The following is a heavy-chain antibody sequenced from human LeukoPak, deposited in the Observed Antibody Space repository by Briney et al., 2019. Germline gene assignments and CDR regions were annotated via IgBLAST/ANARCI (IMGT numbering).Heavy chain of an antibody. CDR3: ARDIGYSYGHFDY. CDR1: GGSISSTTYY. J-gene: IGHJ4*02. D-gene: IGHD5-18*01. V-gene: IGHV4-39*07. Sequence: SETLSLTCTVSGGSISSTTYYWAWIRQPPGKGLEWIGRIYTSGSTNYNPSLKSRVTMSVDTSKNQFSLKLSSVTAADTAVYYCARDIGYSYGHFDYWGQGTLVTVSS. CDR2: IYTSGST.